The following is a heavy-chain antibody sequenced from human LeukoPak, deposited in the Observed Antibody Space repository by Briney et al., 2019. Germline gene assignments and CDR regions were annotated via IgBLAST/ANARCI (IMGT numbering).Heavy chain of an antibody. CDR3: ASGGRYHDSSGSLPPVDY. D-gene: IGHD3-22*01. CDR2: INHSGST. Sequence: SETLSLTCAVYGGSFSGYYWSWIRQPPGKGLEWIGEINHSGSTNYNPSLKSRVTISVDTSKNQFSLKLSSVTAADTAVYYCASGGRYHDSSGSLPPVDYWGQGSLVTVSS. CDR1: GGSFSGYY. V-gene: IGHV4-34*01. J-gene: IGHJ4*02.